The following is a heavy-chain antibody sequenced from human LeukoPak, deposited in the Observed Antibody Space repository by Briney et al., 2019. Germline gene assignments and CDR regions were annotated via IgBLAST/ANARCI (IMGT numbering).Heavy chain of an antibody. CDR3: ARDQHIVVVTAIWYFDL. J-gene: IGHJ2*01. V-gene: IGHV4-39*07. CDR1: GGSISSSSYY. Sequence: ASETLSLTCTVSGGSISSSSYYWGWIRQPPGKGLEWIGSIYYSGSTYYNPSLKSRVTISVDTSKNQFSLKLSSVTAADTAVYYCARDQHIVVVTAIWYFDLWGRGTLVTVSS. D-gene: IGHD2-21*02. CDR2: IYYSGST.